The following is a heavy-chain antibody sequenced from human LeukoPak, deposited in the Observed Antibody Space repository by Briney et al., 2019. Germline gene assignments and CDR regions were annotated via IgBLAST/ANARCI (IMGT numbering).Heavy chain of an antibody. V-gene: IGHV1-69*06. D-gene: IGHD5-18*01. Sequence: GASVKVSCKASGYTFTGYYMHWVRQAPGQGLEWMGGIIPIFGTANYAQKFQGRVTITADKSTSTAYMELSSLRSEDTAVYYCAQYSYGSVGFDYWGQGTLVTVSS. CDR2: IIPIFGTA. CDR1: GYTFTGYY. J-gene: IGHJ4*02. CDR3: AQYSYGSVGFDY.